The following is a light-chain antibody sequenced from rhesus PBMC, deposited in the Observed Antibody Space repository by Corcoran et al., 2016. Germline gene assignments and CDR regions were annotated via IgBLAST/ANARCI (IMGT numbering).Light chain of an antibody. J-gene: IGKJ4*01. CDR1: QSLLHSNGYTY. V-gene: IGKV2-78*01. Sequence: DIVMTQTPLSLSVTPGEPASISCRSSQSLLHSNGYTYLHWYLQKPGHFPQLLIYEVSNRASGVPDRFSGIGSGTDFTLKISRVEAEDVGVYYCEQTLQTPLTFGGGTKVELK. CDR2: EVS. CDR3: EQTLQTPLT.